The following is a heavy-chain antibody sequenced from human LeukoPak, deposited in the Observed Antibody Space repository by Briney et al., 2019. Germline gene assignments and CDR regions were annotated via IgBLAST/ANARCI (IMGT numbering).Heavy chain of an antibody. J-gene: IGHJ4*02. D-gene: IGHD3-10*01. V-gene: IGHV4-34*01. CDR3: ARRRWGYGSGSYDY. CDR2: INHSGSTT. Sequence: SETLSLTCTVYGGSFSDYYWAWIRQPPGKGLEWIGEINHSGSTTNYNPSLKSRVTISVDMSKNQFSLRLISVTGADAAVYYCARRRWGYGSGSYDYWGQGTLVTVSS. CDR1: GGSFSDYY.